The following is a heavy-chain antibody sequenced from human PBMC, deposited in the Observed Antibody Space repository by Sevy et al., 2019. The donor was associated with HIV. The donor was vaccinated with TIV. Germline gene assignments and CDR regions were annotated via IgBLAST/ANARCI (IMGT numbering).Heavy chain of an antibody. CDR2: IGSSDSTI. CDR3: ARERLRGLED. D-gene: IGHD3-16*01. CDR1: GFTFSDYY. Sequence: GGSLRLSCAASGFTFSDYYMTWIRQAPGKGLEGVAHIGSSDSTIHYVDSVKGRFTTSRDNVNNALFLQMNSLRAEDTAVYYCARERLRGLEDWCQGTLVTVSS. J-gene: IGHJ4*02. V-gene: IGHV3-11*01.